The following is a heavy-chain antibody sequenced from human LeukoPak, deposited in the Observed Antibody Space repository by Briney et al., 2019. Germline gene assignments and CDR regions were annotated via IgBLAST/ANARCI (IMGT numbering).Heavy chain of an antibody. CDR3: AKEIAATPHNRLDP. V-gene: IGHV3-23*01. J-gene: IGHJ5*02. Sequence: GGSLRLSCAASGFIFSRYAMNWVRQAPGKGLEWVSAISGSGGNTYYADSVKGRFTISRDNSKNTLYLQMNSLRAEDTAVYYCAKEIAATPHNRLDPWGQGTLVTVS. D-gene: IGHD6-25*01. CDR1: GFIFSRYA. CDR2: ISGSGGNT.